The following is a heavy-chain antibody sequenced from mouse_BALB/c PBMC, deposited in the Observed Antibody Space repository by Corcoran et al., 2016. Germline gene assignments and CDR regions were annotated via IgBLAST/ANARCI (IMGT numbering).Heavy chain of an antibody. V-gene: IGHV9-3-1*01. J-gene: IGHJ4*01. CDR1: GYTFTNYG. Sequence: QIQLVQSGPELKKPGETVKISCKASGYTFTNYGMNWVKQAPGKGLKWMGWINTYTGEPTYADDFKGRFAFSLETSASTDYLQINNLKTEDTATYFCAREPYAMDYWGQGTSVTVSS. CDR3: AREPYAMDY. CDR2: INTYTGEP.